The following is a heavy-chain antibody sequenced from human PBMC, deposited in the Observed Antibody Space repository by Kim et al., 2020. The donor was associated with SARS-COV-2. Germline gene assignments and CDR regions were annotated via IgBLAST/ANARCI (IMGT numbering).Heavy chain of an antibody. CDR1: GFTVSSNY. CDR2: IYSGGST. Sequence: GGSLRLSCAASGFTVSSNYMTWVRQAPGKGLEWVSLIYSGGSTYYADSVKGRFTISRDNSNNTLYLQLDSLRAEDTAVYYCARAGKYGSVSYHPLLDYWGQGTLVTVSS. D-gene: IGHD3-10*01. V-gene: IGHV3-53*01. CDR3: ARAGKYGSVSYHPLLDY. J-gene: IGHJ4*02.